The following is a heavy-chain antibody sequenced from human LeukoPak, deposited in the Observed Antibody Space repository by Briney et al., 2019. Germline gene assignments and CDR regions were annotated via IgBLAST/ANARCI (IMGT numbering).Heavy chain of an antibody. Sequence: ASVKVSCKDSGYTFTTYNINGVRQAPGQGLEWMGWISGYNGNTNYAQKLQGRVTMTTDTSTSTAYMELRSLRSDDTAVYYCARDLKRGYSSGRYSWGTGSSNDYWGQGTLVTVSS. CDR3: ARDLKRGYSSGRYSWGTGSSNDY. CDR1: GYTFTTYN. CDR2: ISGYNGNT. J-gene: IGHJ4*02. D-gene: IGHD6-19*01. V-gene: IGHV1-18*01.